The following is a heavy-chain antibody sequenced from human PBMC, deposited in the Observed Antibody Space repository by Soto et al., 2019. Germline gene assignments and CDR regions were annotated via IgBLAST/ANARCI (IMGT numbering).Heavy chain of an antibody. CDR3: ARELGGIAAANGDFDY. CDR2: IIPIPGIA. CDR1: GGTFSSYT. D-gene: IGHD6-13*01. J-gene: IGHJ4*02. V-gene: IGHV1-69*08. Sequence: QVQLVQSGAEVKKPGSSVKVSCKASGGTFSSYTISWVRQAPGQGLEWMGRIIPIPGIANYAQKFQGRVTITADKSTSTAYMELSSLRSEDTAVYYCARELGGIAAANGDFDYWGQVTLFTVSS.